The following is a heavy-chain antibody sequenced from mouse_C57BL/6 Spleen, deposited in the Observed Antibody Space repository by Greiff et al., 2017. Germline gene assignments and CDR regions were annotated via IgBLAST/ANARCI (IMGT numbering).Heavy chain of an antibody. Sequence: EVKLVESGEGLVKPGGSLKLSCAASGFTFSSYAMSWVRQTPEKRLEWVAYISSGGDYIHYADTVKGRFTISRDNARNTLYLHMSGLKSEDTAMYYCTREDSSGYRDFAYWGQGTLVTVSA. J-gene: IGHJ3*01. CDR3: TREDSSGYRDFAY. V-gene: IGHV5-9-1*02. D-gene: IGHD3-2*02. CDR1: GFTFSSYA. CDR2: ISSGGDYI.